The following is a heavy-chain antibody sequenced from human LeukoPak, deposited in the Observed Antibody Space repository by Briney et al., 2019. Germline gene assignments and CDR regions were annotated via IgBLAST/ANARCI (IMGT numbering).Heavy chain of an antibody. CDR1: GGSISSSSYY. V-gene: IGHV4-39*01. CDR2: IYYSGST. J-gene: IGHJ5*02. Sequence: SETLSLTCTVSGGSISSSSYYWGWIRQPPGKGLEWIGSIYYSGSTYYNPSLKSRVTISVDTSKNQFSLKLSSVTAADTAVYYCARGIVVVPAAISGKNQFDPWGQGTLVTVSS. CDR3: ARGIVVVPAAISGKNQFDP. D-gene: IGHD2-2*02.